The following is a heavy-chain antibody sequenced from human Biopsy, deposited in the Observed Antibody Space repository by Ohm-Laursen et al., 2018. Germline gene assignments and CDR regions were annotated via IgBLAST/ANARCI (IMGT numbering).Heavy chain of an antibody. V-gene: IGHV1-18*04. CDR1: DYTFYSYG. CDR3: ARVFGGAYYSYAFDI. J-gene: IGHJ3*02. CDR2: ITADEK. Sequence: SVKVSCKASDYTFYSYGITWVRRAPGQGLEWMGWITADEKNYAPKFQGRVTMTTDMSTSTAYMELRGLKSDDTAVYYCARVFGGAYYSYAFDIWGQGTLVIVSS. D-gene: IGHD1-26*01.